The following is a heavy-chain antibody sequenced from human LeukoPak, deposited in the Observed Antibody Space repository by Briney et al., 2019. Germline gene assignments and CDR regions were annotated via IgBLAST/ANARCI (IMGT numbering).Heavy chain of an antibody. J-gene: IGHJ4*02. CDR2: ISAYNGNT. CDR1: GYTFTNYG. Sequence: ASVTVSFKASGYTFTNYGISWVRQAPGQGLEWMGWISAYNGNTNYAQKLQGRVTMTTDTSTSTAYMELRSLRSDDTAVYYCARMGYSSSSYYFDYWGQGTLVTVSS. V-gene: IGHV1-18*01. CDR3: ARMGYSSSSYYFDY. D-gene: IGHD6-6*01.